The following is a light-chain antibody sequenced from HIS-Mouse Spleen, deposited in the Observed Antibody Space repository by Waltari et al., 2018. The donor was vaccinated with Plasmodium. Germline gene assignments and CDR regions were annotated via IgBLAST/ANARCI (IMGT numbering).Light chain of an antibody. CDR2: DVS. Sequence: QSALTQPRSVSGSPGQSVTISCPGTSSDVGGYNYVSWYQQHPAKAPKLMIYDVSKRPSVVPDRFAGVKSGKTASLTISGLQAEDGADYYCCSYAGSYTLVFGGGTKLTVL. CDR3: CSYAGSYTLV. J-gene: IGLJ2*01. CDR1: SSDVGGYNY. V-gene: IGLV2-11*01.